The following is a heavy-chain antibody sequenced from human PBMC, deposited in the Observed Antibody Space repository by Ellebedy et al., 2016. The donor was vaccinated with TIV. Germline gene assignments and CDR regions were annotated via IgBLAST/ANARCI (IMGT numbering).Heavy chain of an antibody. CDR3: ARLQVATIGYYYYGMDV. V-gene: IGHV4-59*08. Sequence: MPSETLSPTCTVSGGSISSYYWSWIRQPPGKGLEWIGYIYYSGSTNYNPSLKSRVTRSVDTSMNQFSLKLSSLTAADTAVYYCARLQVATIGYYYYGMDVWGQGTTVTVSS. J-gene: IGHJ6*02. D-gene: IGHD5-12*01. CDR1: GGSISSYY. CDR2: IYYSGST.